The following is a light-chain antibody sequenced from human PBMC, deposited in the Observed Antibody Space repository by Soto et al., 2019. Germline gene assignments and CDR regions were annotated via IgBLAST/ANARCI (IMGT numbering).Light chain of an antibody. J-gene: IGKJ4*01. Sequence: EIVMTQSPATLSVSPGERATLSCRASQSVSSDLAWYHQKPGQAPRLLIYGASTRATGIPARFSGSGSGTEFTLTINSLQSEDFAVYSCQQYGSSPLFGGGTKVEIK. CDR2: GAS. CDR1: QSVSSD. V-gene: IGKV3D-15*02. CDR3: QQYGSSPL.